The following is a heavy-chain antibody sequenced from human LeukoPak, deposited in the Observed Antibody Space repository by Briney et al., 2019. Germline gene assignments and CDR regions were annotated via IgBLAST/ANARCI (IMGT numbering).Heavy chain of an antibody. Sequence: SETLSLTCTVSGGSISSGSYYWSWIRQPAGKGLEWIGRIYTSGSTNYNPSLKSRVTISVDTSKNQFSLKLSSVTAADTAVYYCAREETQAFDIWGQGTMVTVSS. CDR3: AREETQAFDI. J-gene: IGHJ3*02. CDR2: IYTSGST. CDR1: GGSISSGSYY. D-gene: IGHD5-24*01. V-gene: IGHV4-61*02.